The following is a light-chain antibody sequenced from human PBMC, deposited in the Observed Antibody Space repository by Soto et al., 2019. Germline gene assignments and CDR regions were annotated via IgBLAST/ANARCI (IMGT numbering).Light chain of an antibody. Sequence: EILMTQSPATLSVSPGERATLSCRASQSVSSNLAWYQQKPGQTPRLLIYGASTRATSIPARFSGSGSGTEFTLTISSLQSEDFAVYYCQQYNTWPPLTFGGGTKVEIK. CDR3: QQYNTWPPLT. J-gene: IGKJ4*01. V-gene: IGKV3-15*01. CDR2: GAS. CDR1: QSVSSN.